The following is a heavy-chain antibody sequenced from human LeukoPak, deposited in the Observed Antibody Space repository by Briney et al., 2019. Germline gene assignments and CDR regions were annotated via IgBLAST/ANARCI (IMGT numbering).Heavy chain of an antibody. Sequence: PSETLSLTCTVSGGSISSYYWSWIRQPLGKGLEWIGYIYYSGSTNYNPSLKSRVTISVDTSKNQFSLKLSSVTAADTAVYYCARGDDYGDYYYYYMDVWGKGTTVTVSS. CDR1: GGSISSYY. CDR3: ARGDDYGDYYYYYMDV. J-gene: IGHJ6*03. CDR2: IYYSGST. V-gene: IGHV4-59*01. D-gene: IGHD4-17*01.